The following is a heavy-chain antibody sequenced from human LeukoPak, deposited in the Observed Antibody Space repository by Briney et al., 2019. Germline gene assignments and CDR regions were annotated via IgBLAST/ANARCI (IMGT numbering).Heavy chain of an antibody. Sequence: GGSLRLSCAASGFTFSTYSMNWVRQAPGKGLEWVASMSSRSKYIYHADSVKGRFTISRDDAKNSLYLQMNSLRADDTAVYYCARAFDTSWDYYYMDVWGKGTTVTVFS. CDR3: ARAFDTSWDYYYMDV. J-gene: IGHJ6*03. D-gene: IGHD2-2*01. CDR2: MSSRSKYI. CDR1: GFTFSTYS. V-gene: IGHV3-21*06.